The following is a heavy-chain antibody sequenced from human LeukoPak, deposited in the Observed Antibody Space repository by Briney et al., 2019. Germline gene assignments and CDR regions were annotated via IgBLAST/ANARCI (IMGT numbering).Heavy chain of an antibody. J-gene: IGHJ4*02. CDR1: GYTLTELS. Sequence: ASVKVSCKVSGYTLTELSMHWVRQAPGKGLEWMGGFDPEDGETIYPQKFQGRVTMTEDTSTDTAYMELSSLRSDDMAVYYCARVVRYSGGPLTDLLPYYFDYWGQGTLVTVSS. V-gene: IGHV1-24*01. CDR2: FDPEDGET. D-gene: IGHD6-19*01. CDR3: ARVVRYSGGPLTDLLPYYFDY.